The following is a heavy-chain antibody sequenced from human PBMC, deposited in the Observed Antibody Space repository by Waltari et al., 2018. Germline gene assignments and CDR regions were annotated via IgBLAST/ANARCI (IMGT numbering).Heavy chain of an antibody. D-gene: IGHD2-15*01. V-gene: IGHV3-11*01. CDR3: TRGSRYCRDP. CDR1: GFTFSDYY. Sequence: QVQLVESGGGLVKPGGSLRLSCAASGFTFSDYYMSWIRQAPGKGLEWVSYISNSGNTINYADAVRGRFTMSRDNAKNSLYLQMNSLRAEDTAVYYCTRGSRYCRDPWGQGTLVTVSS. CDR2: ISNSGNTI. J-gene: IGHJ5*02.